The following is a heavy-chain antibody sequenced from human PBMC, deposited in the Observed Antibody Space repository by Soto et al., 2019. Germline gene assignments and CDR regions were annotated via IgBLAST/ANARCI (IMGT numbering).Heavy chain of an antibody. D-gene: IGHD2-21*01. V-gene: IGHV3-49*04. CDR1: GFTFGDYI. CDR3: SRAWHKCGGECYPAFDY. Sequence: EVQLVESGGGLVQPGRSLRLSCATSGFTFGDYIMSWVRQAPGKGLEWVGFIRSEAYGGTTEYAASVQGRFSISRDDSKSIAYLQMNSLTTEDTALYYCSRAWHKCGGECYPAFDYWGQGTPVTVSS. CDR2: IRSEAYGGTT. J-gene: IGHJ4*02.